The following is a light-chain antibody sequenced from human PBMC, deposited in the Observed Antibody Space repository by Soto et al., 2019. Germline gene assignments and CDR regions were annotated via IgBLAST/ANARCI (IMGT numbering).Light chain of an antibody. V-gene: IGLV2-14*01. Sequence: QSALTQPASVSGSPGQSITISCTGTSSDVGGYNYVSWYQQHPGKAPKLVVYEVSNRPSGVSNRFSGSKSGNTASLTISGLQAEDEADYYCLSYTTGSTFEVFGGGTKVTVL. CDR2: EVS. CDR1: SSDVGGYNY. CDR3: LSYTTGSTFEV. J-gene: IGLJ3*02.